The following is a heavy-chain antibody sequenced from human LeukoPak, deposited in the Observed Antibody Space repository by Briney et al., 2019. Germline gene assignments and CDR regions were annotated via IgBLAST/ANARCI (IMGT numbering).Heavy chain of an antibody. CDR3: AKDSRSYSSSWYVHWFDP. CDR2: ISWNSGSI. Sequence: GRSLRLSCAASGFTFDDYAMHWVRQAPGKGQEWVSGISWNSGSIGYADSVKGRFTISRDNAKNSLYLQMNSLRAEDTALYYCAKDSRSYSSSWYVHWFDPWGQGTLVTVSS. D-gene: IGHD6-13*01. J-gene: IGHJ5*02. CDR1: GFTFDDYA. V-gene: IGHV3-9*01.